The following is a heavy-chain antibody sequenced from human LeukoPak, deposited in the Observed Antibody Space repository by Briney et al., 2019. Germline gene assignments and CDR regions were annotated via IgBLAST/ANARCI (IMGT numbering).Heavy chain of an antibody. J-gene: IGHJ4*02. CDR3: AREFRVEAPTHGDDH. D-gene: IGHD2-21*01. Sequence: GASVKVSCKASGYTFTSFDINWVRQATGQGLEWMGWMDPNSGNTGYAQKFQGRITMTRNTSINTAYMELSSLRSEDTAMYYCAREFRVEAPTHGDDHWGQGTLVTVSS. CDR1: GYTFTSFD. V-gene: IGHV1-8*01. CDR2: MDPNSGNT.